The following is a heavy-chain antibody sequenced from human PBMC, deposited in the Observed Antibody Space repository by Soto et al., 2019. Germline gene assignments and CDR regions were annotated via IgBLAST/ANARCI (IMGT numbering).Heavy chain of an antibody. Sequence: QVQLQESGPGLVKPSQTLSLTCTVSGGSISSGVYYWSWIRQHPGKGLEWIGYISYSGSTYYNPSIESRVTISVDTSKNQFALKLSSVTAADTAVYYCARDALSRDSIWGQGTLVTVSS. CDR2: ISYSGST. J-gene: IGHJ4*02. V-gene: IGHV4-31*03. CDR1: GGSISSGVYY. D-gene: IGHD3-22*01. CDR3: ARDALSRDSI.